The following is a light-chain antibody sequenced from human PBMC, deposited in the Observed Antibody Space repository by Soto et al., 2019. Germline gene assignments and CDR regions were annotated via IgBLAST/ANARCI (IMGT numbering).Light chain of an antibody. CDR1: QSFSSSY. V-gene: IGKV3-20*01. CDR2: GAS. J-gene: IGKJ3*01. Sequence: EIVLTQSPGTLSLSPGERATLSCRASQSFSSSYLAWYQHKPGQAPRLLIYGASSRATGIPDRFSGSGSGTDFTLTISRLEPEDFAVYYCQQYGSALFTFGHGTKVDIK. CDR3: QQYGSALFT.